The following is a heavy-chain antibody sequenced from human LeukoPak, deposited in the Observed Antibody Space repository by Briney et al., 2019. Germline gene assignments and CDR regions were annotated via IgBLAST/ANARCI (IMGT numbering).Heavy chain of an antibody. CDR2: IYYSGST. Sequence: PSETLSLTCTVSGGSVSSGSYYWSWIRQPPGKGLEWIGYIYYSGSTNYNPSLKSRVTISVDTSKNQFSLKLSSVTAADTAVYYCAGDGPYCSSTSCYGYWGQGTLVTVSS. D-gene: IGHD2-2*01. J-gene: IGHJ4*02. CDR3: AGDGPYCSSTSCYGY. V-gene: IGHV4-61*01. CDR1: GGSVSSGSYY.